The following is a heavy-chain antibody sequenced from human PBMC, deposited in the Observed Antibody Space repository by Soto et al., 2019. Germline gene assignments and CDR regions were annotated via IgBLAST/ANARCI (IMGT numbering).Heavy chain of an antibody. CDR3: ARECGTGPADY. Sequence: QVQLQQWGAGLLKPSETLSLTCAVYGGSFSGYYWSWIRQPPGKGLEWIGEINHSGSTNYNPSLKRRVSMSVDTSKNQFSLKLSSVTAADTAVYYCARECGTGPADYWGQGTLVTVSS. CDR2: INHSGST. CDR1: GGSFSGYY. D-gene: IGHD1-1*01. V-gene: IGHV4-34*01. J-gene: IGHJ4*02.